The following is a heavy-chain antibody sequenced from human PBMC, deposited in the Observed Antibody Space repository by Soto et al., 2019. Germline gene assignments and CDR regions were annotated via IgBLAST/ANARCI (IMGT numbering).Heavy chain of an antibody. Sequence: EVQLVESGGDLVQPGGSLILSCEASGFSFSEYNMNWVRQAPGKGLEWVSYISSSSSTIYYADSVKGRFTISRDDAKNSLYLQMNSLRAEDTAVYYCAGAFDIWGQGTMVTVSS. V-gene: IGHV3-48*01. CDR2: ISSSSSTI. CDR3: AGAFDI. CDR1: GFSFSEYN. J-gene: IGHJ3*02.